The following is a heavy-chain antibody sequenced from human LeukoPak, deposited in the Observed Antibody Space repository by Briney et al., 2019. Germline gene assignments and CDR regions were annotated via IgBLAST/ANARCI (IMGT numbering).Heavy chain of an antibody. D-gene: IGHD1-26*01. Sequence: SETLSLTCTVSGYSISSGYYWGWIRQPPGKGLEWIGSIYHSGSTYYNPSLKSRVTISVDTSKNQFSLKLSSVTAADTAVYYCARDSPHGSSLGVNDYWGQGTLVTVSS. CDR2: IYHSGST. J-gene: IGHJ4*02. CDR3: ARDSPHGSSLGVNDY. CDR1: GYSISSGYY. V-gene: IGHV4-38-2*02.